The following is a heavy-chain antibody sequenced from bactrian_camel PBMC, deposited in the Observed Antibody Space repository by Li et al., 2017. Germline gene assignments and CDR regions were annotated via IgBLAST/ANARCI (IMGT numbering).Heavy chain of an antibody. CDR1: GATYDAYSMGYT. Sequence: HVQLVESGGGSVQVGETLVLTCVPNGATYDAYSMGYTLGWLRQAPGLERGKEREGVAAIAGDGRTNYADSVKGRFTISRDGAKNIIVLQMDSLEPEDTAKYYCTLDPTMSTTPRSQGTQVTVS. CDR2: IAGDGRT. J-gene: IGHJ4*01. V-gene: IGHV3S53*01. D-gene: IGHD2*01.